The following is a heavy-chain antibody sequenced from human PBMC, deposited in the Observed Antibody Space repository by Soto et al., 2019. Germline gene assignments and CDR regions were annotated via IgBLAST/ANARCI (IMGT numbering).Heavy chain of an antibody. V-gene: IGHV1-3*01. D-gene: IGHD5-18*01. Sequence: EASVKVSCKSSGYTFTSNAIHWVRQAPGQSLEWMGWVNAGNGYTKYLQNFQGRVTISSDTSASTAYMELNSLRSEDTAVYYCARGAHTYGYVFDYWGQGTLVTVSS. CDR3: ARGAHTYGYVFDY. J-gene: IGHJ4*02. CDR2: VNAGNGYT. CDR1: GYTFTSNA.